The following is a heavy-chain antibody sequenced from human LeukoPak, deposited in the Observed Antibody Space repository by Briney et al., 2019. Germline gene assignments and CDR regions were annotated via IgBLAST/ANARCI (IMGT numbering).Heavy chain of an antibody. D-gene: IGHD3-22*01. CDR2: IYYSGST. CDR1: GGSISNFY. J-gene: IGHJ6*03. CDR3: ARGRFDYYDTSGYYRPREYYYYYYYMDV. V-gene: IGHV4-59*01. Sequence: SETLSLTCTVSGGSISNFYWNWIRQPPGKGLEWIGYIYYSGSTNYNPSLKSRVTISIDTSKNQFSLKLSSVTAADTAVYYCARGRFDYYDTSGYYRPREYYYYYYYMDVWGKGTTVTISS.